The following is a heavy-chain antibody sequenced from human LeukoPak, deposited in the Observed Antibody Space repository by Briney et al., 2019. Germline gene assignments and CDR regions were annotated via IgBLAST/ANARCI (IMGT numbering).Heavy chain of an antibody. CDR2: INPSGGSA. CDR1: GYTFTSYY. D-gene: IGHD3-10*01. J-gene: IGHJ4*02. Sequence: GASVKVSCKASGYTFTSYYMHWVRQAPGQGLEWMGIINPSGGSASYAQQFQGRVTMTRDTSTRTVYMELSSLRSEDTAVYYCARSHGRSYGTDFWGQGSLVTVSS. CDR3: ARSHGRSYGTDF. V-gene: IGHV1-46*01.